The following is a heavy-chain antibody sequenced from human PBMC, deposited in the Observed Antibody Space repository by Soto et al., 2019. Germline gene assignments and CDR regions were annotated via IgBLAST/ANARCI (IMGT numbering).Heavy chain of an antibody. CDR1: GYSLTSYW. J-gene: IGHJ6*02. V-gene: IGHV5-51*01. Sequence: GESLKISCKGSGYSLTSYWIGWVRQMPGKGLEWMGIIYPGDSDTRYSPSFHGQVTISADKSISTAYLQWSSLTASDTAMYYCARHGGSYTNYSYYYYYGMDVWGQGIPVTVSS. CDR3: ARHGGSYTNYSYYYYYGMDV. CDR2: IYPGDSDT. D-gene: IGHD4-4*01.